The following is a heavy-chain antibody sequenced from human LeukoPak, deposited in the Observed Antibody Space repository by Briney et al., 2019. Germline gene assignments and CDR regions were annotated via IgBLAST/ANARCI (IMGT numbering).Heavy chain of an antibody. CDR2: ISAYNGNT. Sequence: ASVKVSCKASGYTFTSYGISWVRQAPGQGLEWMGWISAYNGNTNYAQKLQGRVTMTTGTSTSTAYMELRSLRSDGTAVYYCARGQLWFGENWFDPWGQGTLVTVSS. CDR3: ARGQLWFGENWFDP. CDR1: GYTFTSYG. V-gene: IGHV1-18*01. J-gene: IGHJ5*02. D-gene: IGHD3-10*01.